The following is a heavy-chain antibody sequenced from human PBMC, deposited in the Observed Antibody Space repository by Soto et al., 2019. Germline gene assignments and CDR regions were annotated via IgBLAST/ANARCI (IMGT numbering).Heavy chain of an antibody. CDR2: ISYDGSNK. J-gene: IGHJ6*02. CDR1: GFTFSNYG. CDR3: AKDGQWELKYYYYGMDV. Sequence: GGSLRLACAASGFTFSNYGMHWVRQAPGKGLEWVAVISYDGSNKYYADSVKGRFTISRDNSKNTLYLQMNSLRAEDTAVYYCAKDGQWELKYYYYGMDVWGQGTTVTVSS. V-gene: IGHV3-30*18. D-gene: IGHD1-26*01.